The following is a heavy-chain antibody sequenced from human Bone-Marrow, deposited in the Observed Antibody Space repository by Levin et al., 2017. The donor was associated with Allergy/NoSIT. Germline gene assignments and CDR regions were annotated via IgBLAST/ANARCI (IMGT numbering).Heavy chain of an antibody. CDR2: ITGDAVYT. Sequence: GGSLRLSCAASGFTFSNYAMSWVRQAPGKRLEWVSGITGDAVYTYYADSVKGRFTISRDNSGNTLNLQMSSLRAEDTAGYYWAKGTLEKCTNSWCYPFDQWGRGTLVTVSS. CDR1: GFTFSNYA. CDR3: AKGTLEKCTNSWCYPFDQ. V-gene: IGHV3-23*01. D-gene: IGHD2-8*01. J-gene: IGHJ4*02.